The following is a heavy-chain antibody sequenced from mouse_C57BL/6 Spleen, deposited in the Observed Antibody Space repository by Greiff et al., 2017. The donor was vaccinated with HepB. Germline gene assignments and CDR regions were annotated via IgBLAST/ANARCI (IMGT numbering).Heavy chain of an antibody. CDR1: GFTFSDYA. J-gene: IGHJ4*01. CDR3: ARRVKSPYAMDY. CDR2: ISSGSSTI. Sequence: EVQLVESGGGLVKPGGSLKLSCAASGFTFSDYAMHWVRQAPEKGLEWVAYISSGSSTIYYADTVKGRFTISRDNAKNTMFLQMTSLRSEDTAMYYCARRVKSPYAMDYWGQGTSVTVSS. V-gene: IGHV5-17*01. D-gene: IGHD2-1*01.